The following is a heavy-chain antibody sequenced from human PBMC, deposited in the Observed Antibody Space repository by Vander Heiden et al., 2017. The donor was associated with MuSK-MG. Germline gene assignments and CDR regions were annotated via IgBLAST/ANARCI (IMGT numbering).Heavy chain of an antibody. J-gene: IGHJ4*02. D-gene: IGHD3-16*01. V-gene: IGHV4-38-2*02. CDR2: IFHSGSS. CDR3: ARGSGIDGFGPLGGPDY. CDR1: GYSIGSGYY. Sequence: QVQLQESGPGLVKPSETLSLICNVSGYSIGSGYYWGWIRPPPGEGLEWIGSIFHSGSSYYNPSLRSRVTISIDTAKNQFSLRLNSVTAADTAVYYWARGSGIDGFGPLGGPDYWGQGSLATVSS.